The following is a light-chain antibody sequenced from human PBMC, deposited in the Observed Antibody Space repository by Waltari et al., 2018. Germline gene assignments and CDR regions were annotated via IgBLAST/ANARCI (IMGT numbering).Light chain of an antibody. CDR2: DMN. CDR3: CSYAGTYTFV. CDR1: NRDVGGFNF. J-gene: IGLJ2*01. V-gene: IGLV2-11*01. Sequence: QSALTQPRSVSGSPGQSVTISCTESNRDVGGFNFFSWYQHHPGKAPKLMIYDMNVRPSGVPDRFSGSKSGNTASLTISGLQPEDEADYYCCSYAGTYTFVFGGGTKLTVL.